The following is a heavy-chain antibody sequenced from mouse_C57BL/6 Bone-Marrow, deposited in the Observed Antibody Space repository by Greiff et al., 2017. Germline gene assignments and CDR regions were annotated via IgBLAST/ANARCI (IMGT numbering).Heavy chain of an antibody. CDR1: GFSLTSYG. D-gene: IGHD1-1*01. J-gene: IGHJ4*01. V-gene: IGHV2-2*01. Sequence: QVQLTQSGPGLVQPSQSLSITCTVSGFSLTSYGVHWVRQSPGTGLEWLGVIWSGGSTDYNAAFISRMSISKDNSKSQVFFKMNSLQADDTAIYDCARGVVARNYYAMDYWGQGTSVTVAS. CDR3: ARGVVARNYYAMDY. CDR2: IWSGGST.